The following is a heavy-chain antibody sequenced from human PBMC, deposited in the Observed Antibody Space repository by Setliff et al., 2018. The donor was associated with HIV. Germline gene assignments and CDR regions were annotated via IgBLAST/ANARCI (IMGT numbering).Heavy chain of an antibody. CDR1: GYTFTSYD. D-gene: IGHD3-16*01. V-gene: IGHV1-8*03. Sequence: ASVKVSCKASGYTFTSYDINWVRQATGQGLEWMGWMNPNSGNTGYAQKFQGRVTITRNTSISTAYMELSSLRSEDAAVYYCARGDSNDYVWGSYMRAYYYYGMDVWGQGTTVTVSS. J-gene: IGHJ6*02. CDR3: ARGDSNDYVWGSYMRAYYYYGMDV. CDR2: MNPNSGNT.